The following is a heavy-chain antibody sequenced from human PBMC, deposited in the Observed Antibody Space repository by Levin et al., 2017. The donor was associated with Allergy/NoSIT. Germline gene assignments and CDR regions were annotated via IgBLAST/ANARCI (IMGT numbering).Heavy chain of an antibody. CDR2: IKSKSDDGTT. J-gene: IGHJ3*02. CDR1: GFTFSNAW. V-gene: IGHV3-15*01. CDR3: TTVNYAAFDI. Sequence: ETLSLTCAASGFTFSNAWMSWVRQAPGKGLEWVGRIKSKSDDGTTDYAAPVKGRFTISRDDSKNTLYLQMTSLKTEDTAVYYCTTVNYAAFDIWGQGTMVTVSS. D-gene: IGHD4-11*01.